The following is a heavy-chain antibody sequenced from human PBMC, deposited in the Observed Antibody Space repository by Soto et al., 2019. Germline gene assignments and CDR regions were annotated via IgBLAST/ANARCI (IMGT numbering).Heavy chain of an antibody. J-gene: IGHJ4*02. CDR1: GFTFSNYA. V-gene: IGHV3-23*01. CDR3: TKGGRGIDIFSDS. Sequence: EVQLLESGGGLEQPGGSLRLSCVASGFTFSNYAMNWIRQAPGKGLEWVSSISGSDDRTFFADSVKGRFTISRDNSKDTVFLQMNNLRGEDTALYYCTKGGRGIDIFSDSWGQGTLVSVSS. D-gene: IGHD3-9*01. CDR2: ISGSDDRT.